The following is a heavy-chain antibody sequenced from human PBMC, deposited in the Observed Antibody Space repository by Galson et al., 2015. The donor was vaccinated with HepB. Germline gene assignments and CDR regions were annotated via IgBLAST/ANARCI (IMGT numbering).Heavy chain of an antibody. Sequence: SLRLSCAASGFTFSSHWMYWVRQAPGKRLVWVSRINSDGSSTYADSVKGRFTISRDNAKNTVYLQMNSLRADDTAIYYCARDRVDTTIVTFYYYYGMDVWGQGTTVTVSS. J-gene: IGHJ6*02. CDR1: GFTFSSHW. CDR3: ARDRVDTTIVTFYYYYGMDV. CDR2: INSDGSST. V-gene: IGHV3-74*01. D-gene: IGHD5-18*01.